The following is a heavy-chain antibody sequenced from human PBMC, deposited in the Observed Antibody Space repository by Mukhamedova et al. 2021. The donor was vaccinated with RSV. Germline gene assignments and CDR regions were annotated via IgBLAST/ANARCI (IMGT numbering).Heavy chain of an antibody. J-gene: IGHJ4*02. CDR3: TTGPVGYSIRFDY. D-gene: IGHD4-11*01. V-gene: IGHV3-73*01. Sequence: DSAVHWVRQASGKGLEWVGRIRSKRNDYATEYVASVEGRFIISRDDSKNMAYLQMSSLKTEDTAVYYCTTGPVGYSIRFDYWGQGT. CDR1: DSA. CDR2: IRSKRNDYAT.